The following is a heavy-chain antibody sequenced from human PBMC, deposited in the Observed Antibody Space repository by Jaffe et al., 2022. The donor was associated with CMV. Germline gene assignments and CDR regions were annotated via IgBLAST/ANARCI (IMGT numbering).Heavy chain of an antibody. Sequence: EVQLVESGGGLVKPGGSLRLSCAASGFTFSSYSMNWVRQAPGKGLEWVSSISSSSSYIYYADSVKGRFTISRDNAKNSLYLQMNSLRAEDTAVYYCARGIGAKWELLYPSQHFDYWGQGTLVTVSS. CDR1: GFTFSSYS. J-gene: IGHJ4*02. CDR3: ARGIGAKWELLYPSQHFDY. V-gene: IGHV3-21*01. CDR2: ISSSSSYI. D-gene: IGHD1-26*01.